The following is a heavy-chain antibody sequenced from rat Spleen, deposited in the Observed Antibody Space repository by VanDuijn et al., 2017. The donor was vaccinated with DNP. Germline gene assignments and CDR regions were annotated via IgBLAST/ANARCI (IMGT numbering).Heavy chain of an antibody. V-gene: IGHV5-25*01. Sequence: EVHLVESGGGLVQPGRSLKISCAASGFTFSDYDMAWVRQAPTKGLEWVAAISSTGVVTYYRGSVKGRFTVSRDNRKSILYLQMDSLRSEDTATYYCVKRWYGGFDYWGQGVMVTISP. CDR3: VKRWYGGFDY. CDR1: GFTFSDYD. D-gene: IGHD1-11*01. J-gene: IGHJ2*01. CDR2: ISSTGVVT.